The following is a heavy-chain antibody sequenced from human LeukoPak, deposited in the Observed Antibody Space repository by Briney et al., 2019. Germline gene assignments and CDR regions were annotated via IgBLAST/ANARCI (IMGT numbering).Heavy chain of an antibody. D-gene: IGHD3-3*01. V-gene: IGHV4-34*01. CDR1: GGSISSLY. Sequence: SETLSLTCAVYGGSISSLYWSWIRQPPGRGLQWIGEINYSGTTNYNPPLKSRVTMSVDTSKSQFSLKLTSVTAAATAVYFCARGSRMTSMGVLNAADFWGKGTLVSVSS. CDR2: INYSGTT. CDR3: ARGSRMTSMGVLNAADF. J-gene: IGHJ4*02.